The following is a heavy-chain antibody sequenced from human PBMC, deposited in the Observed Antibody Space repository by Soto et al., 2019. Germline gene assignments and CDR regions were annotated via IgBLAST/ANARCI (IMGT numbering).Heavy chain of an antibody. CDR1: GYTFTSYA. V-gene: IGHV1-3*01. Sequence: GASVKVSCKASGYTFTSYAMHWVRQAPGQRLEWMGWINAGNGNTKYSQKFKGRVTITRDTSASTAYMELSSLRSEDTAVYYCSLTTVTTSGVPWFDPWGQGTLVTVSS. D-gene: IGHD4-4*01. J-gene: IGHJ5*02. CDR3: SLTTVTTSGVPWFDP. CDR2: INAGNGNT.